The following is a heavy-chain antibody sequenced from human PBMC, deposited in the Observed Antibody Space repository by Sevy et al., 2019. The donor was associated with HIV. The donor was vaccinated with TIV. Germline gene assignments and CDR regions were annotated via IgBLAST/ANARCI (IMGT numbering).Heavy chain of an antibody. CDR2: MNPNSGNT. Sequence: ASVKVSCKASGYTFTFYDINWVRQATGQGLEWVGWMNPNSGNTGYAQKFQGRVTMIRNTSISTAYMELSSLRSEDTAVFYCARGASLYSSSIIEYDYWGQGTLVTVSS. CDR1: GYTFTFYD. J-gene: IGHJ4*02. D-gene: IGHD6-6*01. V-gene: IGHV1-8*01. CDR3: ARGASLYSSSIIEYDY.